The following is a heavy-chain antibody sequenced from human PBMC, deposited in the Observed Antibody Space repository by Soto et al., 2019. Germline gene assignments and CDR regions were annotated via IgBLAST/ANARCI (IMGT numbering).Heavy chain of an antibody. CDR2: INHSGNT. D-gene: IGHD5-18*01. CDR3: ARGPRRVYTFGTEYYYYAMDV. CDR1: GGSFSGYF. Sequence: QVQLHQWGAGLLKPSETLSLTCAVYGGSFSGYFWNWIRQPPGKGLEWLGEINHSGNTNYNPSLESRVTISLDTSKNRFSLKLSAVTAADTAIYYCARGPRRVYTFGTEYYYYAMDVWGQGTTVTFSS. J-gene: IGHJ6*02. V-gene: IGHV4-34*01.